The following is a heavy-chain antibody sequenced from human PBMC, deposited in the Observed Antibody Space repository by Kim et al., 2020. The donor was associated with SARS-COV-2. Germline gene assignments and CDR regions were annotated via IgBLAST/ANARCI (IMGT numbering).Heavy chain of an antibody. D-gene: IGHD2-15*01. CDR3: ARAVGYCSGGSCYVYYFDY. Sequence: GGSLRLSCAASGFTFSSYSMNWVRQAPGKGLEWVSSISSSSSYIYYADSVKGRFTISRDNAKNSLYLQMNSLRAEDTAVYYCARAVGYCSGGSCYVYYFDYWGQGTLVTVSS. CDR1: GFTFSSYS. V-gene: IGHV3-21*01. J-gene: IGHJ4*02. CDR2: ISSSSSYI.